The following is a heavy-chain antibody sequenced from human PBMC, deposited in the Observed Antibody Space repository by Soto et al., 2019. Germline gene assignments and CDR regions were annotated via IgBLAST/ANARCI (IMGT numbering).Heavy chain of an antibody. V-gene: IGHV1-2*02. CDR2: INPNSGGT. D-gene: IGHD2-21*02. Sequence: XSVKVSCKASGYTFTGYYMHWVRQAPGQGLEWMGWINPNSGGTNYAQKFQGRVTMTRDTSISTAYMELSRLRSDDTAVYYCARDREKLAYCGGDCYWDHPARYYYGMDVWGQGTTVTVSS. CDR3: ARDREKLAYCGGDCYWDHPARYYYGMDV. J-gene: IGHJ6*02. CDR1: GYTFTGYY.